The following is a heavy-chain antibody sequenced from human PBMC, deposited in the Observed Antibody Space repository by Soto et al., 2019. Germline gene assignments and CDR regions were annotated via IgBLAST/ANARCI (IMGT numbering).Heavy chain of an antibody. V-gene: IGHV3-23*01. CDR2: ITGSGDKT. CDR1: GFSLKNYA. CDR3: GLEGYSNNGRWFGH. D-gene: IGHD4-4*01. Sequence: GGSLRLSCAASGFSLKNYAMTWVRQAPGKGLEWVSGITGSGDKTYYADSVKGRFIISRDNSENTLYLQMNSLRAEDTALYYCGLEGYSNNGRWFGHWGQGTLVTVSS. J-gene: IGHJ5*02.